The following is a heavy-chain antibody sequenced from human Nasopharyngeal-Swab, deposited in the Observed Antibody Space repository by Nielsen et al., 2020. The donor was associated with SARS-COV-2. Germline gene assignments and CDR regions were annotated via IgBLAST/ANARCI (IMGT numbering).Heavy chain of an antibody. CDR1: GFTFSSYW. J-gene: IGHJ6*02. V-gene: IGHV3-7*01. Sequence: GESLKISYAASGFTFSSYWMSWVRQAPGKGLEWVANIKQDGSEKYYVDSVKGRFTISRDNAKNSLYLQMNSLRAEDTAVYYCAREEGYCSSTSCSNTIPYYYYGMDVWGQGTTVTVSS. D-gene: IGHD2-2*01. CDR2: IKQDGSEK. CDR3: AREEGYCSSTSCSNTIPYYYYGMDV.